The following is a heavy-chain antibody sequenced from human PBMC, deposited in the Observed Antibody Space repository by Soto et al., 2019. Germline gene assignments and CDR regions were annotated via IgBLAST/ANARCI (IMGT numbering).Heavy chain of an antibody. CDR3: ARGIVVPANYYYYGMDV. CDR1: GFTFSDCY. J-gene: IGHJ6*02. Sequence: GGSLRPSCAASGFTFSDCYMSWIRQAPGKGLEWVSYISSSSSYTNYADSVKGRFTISRDNAKNSLYLQMNSLRAEDTAVYYCARGIVVPANYYYYGMDVWGQGTTVTVSS. CDR2: ISSSSSYT. V-gene: IGHV3-11*06. D-gene: IGHD2-2*01.